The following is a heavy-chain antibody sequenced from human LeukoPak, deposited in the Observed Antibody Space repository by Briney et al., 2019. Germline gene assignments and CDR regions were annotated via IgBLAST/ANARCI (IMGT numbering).Heavy chain of an antibody. D-gene: IGHD6-13*01. CDR1: GYTFTSYG. J-gene: IGHJ5*02. V-gene: IGHV1-18*01. CDR3: ARVVSSSPLNNWFDP. Sequence: ASVKVSCKASGYTFTSYGISWVRQAPGQGLEWMGWISAYNGNTNYAQKLQGRVTMTTDTSTSTAYMELRSLRSDDTAVYYCARVVSSSPLNNWFDPWGQGTLVTVSS. CDR2: ISAYNGNT.